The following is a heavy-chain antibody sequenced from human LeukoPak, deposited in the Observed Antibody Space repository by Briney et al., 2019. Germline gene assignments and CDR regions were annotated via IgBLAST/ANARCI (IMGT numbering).Heavy chain of an antibody. D-gene: IGHD3-9*01. CDR3: ARTGPEYYDILTGYSVHQQPLVY. V-gene: IGHV1-18*01. CDR2: ISAYNGNT. J-gene: IGHJ4*02. Sequence: ASVKVSCKASGYTFTSYGISWVRQAPGQGLEWMGWISAYNGNTNYAQKLQGRVTMTTDTSTSTAYTELRSLRSDDTAVYYCARTGPEYYDILTGYSVHQQPLVYWGQGTLVTVSS. CDR1: GYTFTSYG.